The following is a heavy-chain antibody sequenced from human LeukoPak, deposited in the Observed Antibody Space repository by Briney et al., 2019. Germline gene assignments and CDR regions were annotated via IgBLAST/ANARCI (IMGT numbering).Heavy chain of an antibody. J-gene: IGHJ6*03. Sequence: SETLSLTCAVYGGSSSGYYWTWIRQPPGKGLEWIGEINHSGSTNYNPSLKSRVTISVDTSKNQFSLKLSSVTAADTAVYYCARGVDYYYYYMDVWGKGTTVTVSS. V-gene: IGHV4-34*01. CDR3: ARGVDYYYYYMDV. CDR2: INHSGST. CDR1: GGSSSGYY.